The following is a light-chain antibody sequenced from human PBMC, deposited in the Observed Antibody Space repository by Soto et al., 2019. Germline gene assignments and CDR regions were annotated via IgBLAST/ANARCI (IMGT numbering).Light chain of an antibody. CDR1: SSNIGSTT. Sequence: QSVLTQPPSACGAPGQGVTISCSGTSSNIGSTTVNWYQQVPGTAPKLLIHSNSQRPSGVPDRFSGSRSGTSASLAISGLQSDDEADYYCATWDDSLSGPVFGGGTKVTVL. J-gene: IGLJ2*01. V-gene: IGLV1-44*01. CDR2: SNS. CDR3: ATWDDSLSGPV.